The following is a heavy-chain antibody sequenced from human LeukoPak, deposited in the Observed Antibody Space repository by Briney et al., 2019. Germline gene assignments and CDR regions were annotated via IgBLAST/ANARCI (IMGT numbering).Heavy chain of an antibody. J-gene: IGHJ3*02. D-gene: IGHD3-22*01. CDR1: GFTFSSYA. Sequence: GGSLRLSCAASGFTFSSYAMSWVRQAPGKGLEWVSAISGSGGSTYYADSVKGRFTISRDNSKNTLYLQMNSLRAEDTAVYYCAADGYYDSVNSAFDIWGQGTMVTVSS. CDR3: AADGYYDSVNSAFDI. V-gene: IGHV3-23*01. CDR2: ISGSGGST.